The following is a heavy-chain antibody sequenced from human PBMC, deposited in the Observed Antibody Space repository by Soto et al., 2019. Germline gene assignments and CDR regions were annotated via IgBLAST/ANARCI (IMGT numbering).Heavy chain of an antibody. V-gene: IGHV4-30-2*01. CDR3: ARRRGFPYYYGMDV. CDR1: GGSISSGGYS. D-gene: IGHD2-21*01. J-gene: IGHJ6*02. CDR2: IYHSGST. Sequence: QLQLQESGSGLVKPSQTLSLTCAVSGGSISSGGYSWSWIRQPPGKGLEWIGYIYHSGSTYYNPSLKSRVTIXVXRXXHQFSLKLSSVTAADTAVYYCARRRGFPYYYGMDVWGQGTTVTVSS.